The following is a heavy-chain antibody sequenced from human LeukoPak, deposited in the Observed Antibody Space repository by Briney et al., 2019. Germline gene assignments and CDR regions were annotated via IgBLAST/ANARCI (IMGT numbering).Heavy chain of an antibody. D-gene: IGHD6-6*01. V-gene: IGHV4-31*03. CDR2: IYYSGST. J-gene: IGHJ5*02. CDR1: GGSISSGGYY. CDR3: ARETIAARWWFDP. Sequence: SETLSLTCTVSGGSISSGGYYWSWIRQHPGKGLEWIGYIYYSGSTYYTPSLKSRVTISVDTSKNQFSLKLSSVTAADTAVYYCARETIAARWWFDPWGQGTLVTVSS.